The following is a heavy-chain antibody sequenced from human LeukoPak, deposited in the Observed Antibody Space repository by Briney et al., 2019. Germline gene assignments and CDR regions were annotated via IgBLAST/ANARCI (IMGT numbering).Heavy chain of an antibody. CDR1: GFTFTNYA. J-gene: IGHJ2*01. Sequence: GGSLRLSCAASGFTFTNYAMSWIRQAPGKGLDWVSTIRGGGGDTYYPNSVKGRFTISRDNAKNTLYLQMNSLGAEDTAIYYCARPRWLTPVVVRYFDLWGRGTRVSVSS. V-gene: IGHV3-23*01. CDR3: ARPRWLTPVVVRYFDL. CDR2: IRGGGGDT. D-gene: IGHD4-23*01.